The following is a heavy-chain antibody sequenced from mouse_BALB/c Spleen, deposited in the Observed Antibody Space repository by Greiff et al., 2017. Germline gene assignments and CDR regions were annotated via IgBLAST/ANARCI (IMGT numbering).Heavy chain of an antibody. V-gene: IGHV3-2*02. D-gene: IGHD4-1*02. CDR3: ARSQLGRFDY. CDR2: ISYSGST. CDR1: GYSITSDYA. Sequence: EVKLMESGPGLVKPSQSLSLTCTVTGYSITSDYAWNWIRSLPGNKLEWMGYISYSGSTSYNPSLKSRISITRDTSKNQFFLQLNSVTTEDTATYYCARSQLGRFDYWGQGTTLTVSS. J-gene: IGHJ2*01.